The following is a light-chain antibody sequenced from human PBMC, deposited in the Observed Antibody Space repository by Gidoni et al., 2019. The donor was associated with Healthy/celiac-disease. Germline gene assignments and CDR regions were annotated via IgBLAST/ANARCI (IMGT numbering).Light chain of an antibody. CDR2: SAY. V-gene: IGKV1-27*01. CDR3: KKYNSGALT. Sequence: DIQMTQSPSSLSASVGDRVTITCLASQGISHYLAWYQQKPGKVPKLVIYSAYTLQSVVPSRFRGSRYGTDFTITMNSLQPEDVETYYCKKYNSGALTFGQGTKVEIK. CDR1: QGISHY. J-gene: IGKJ1*01.